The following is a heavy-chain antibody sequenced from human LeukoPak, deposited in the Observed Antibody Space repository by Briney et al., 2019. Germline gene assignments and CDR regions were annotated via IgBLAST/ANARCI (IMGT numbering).Heavy chain of an antibody. CDR2: IIPIFGTA. CDR1: GGTFSSYA. Sequence: ASVKVSRKASGGTFSSYAISWVRQAPGQGLEWMGRIIPIFGTANYAQKFQGRVTITTDESTSTAYMELSSLRSEDTAVYYCAREGYYYDSSGPGNWFDPWGQGTLVTVSS. D-gene: IGHD3-22*01. J-gene: IGHJ5*02. CDR3: AREGYYYDSSGPGNWFDP. V-gene: IGHV1-69*05.